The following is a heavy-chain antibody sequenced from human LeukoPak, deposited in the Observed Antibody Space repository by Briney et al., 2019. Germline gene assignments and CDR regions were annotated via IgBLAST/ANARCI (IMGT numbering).Heavy chain of an antibody. CDR1: GFTVTHNY. CDR3: AKRVTQFGGEFAPLDY. CDR2: IYSTGTT. J-gene: IGHJ4*02. D-gene: IGHD3-16*01. V-gene: IGHV3-66*01. Sequence: PGGSLRLSCAVSGFTVTHNYVSWVRQAPGKGLEWVSVIYSTGTTKYAASVNGRFTISRDDYKNTVSLQMDSLRVEDTAVYYCAKRVTQFGGEFAPLDYWGQGTQVAVSS.